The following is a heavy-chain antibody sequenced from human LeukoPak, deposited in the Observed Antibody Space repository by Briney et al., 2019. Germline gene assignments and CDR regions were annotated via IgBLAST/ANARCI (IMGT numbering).Heavy chain of an antibody. CDR2: INTDTGNP. Sequence: ASVKVSCKASGYTFTRYAMSWVRQDPGQGLEWMGWINTDTGNPTYPPGFKGRFVFSLDSSVSTAYLKISSLEAEDTAVYYCARGGLVVISWFDPWGEGTLVTVSS. V-gene: IGHV7-4-1*02. J-gene: IGHJ5*02. CDR1: GYTFTRYA. CDR3: ARGGLVVISWFDP. D-gene: IGHD2-2*01.